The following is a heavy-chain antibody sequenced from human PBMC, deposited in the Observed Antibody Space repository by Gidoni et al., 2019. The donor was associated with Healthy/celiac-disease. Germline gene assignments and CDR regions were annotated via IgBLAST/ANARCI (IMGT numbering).Heavy chain of an antibody. V-gene: IGHV3-48*02. D-gene: IGHD3-22*01. Sequence: EVQLVESGGGLVQPGGSLRLSCAASGFTFSSYSMNWVRQAPGKGLEWVSYISSSSSTIYYADSVKGRFTISRDNAKNSLYLQMNSLRDEDTAVYYCAREGDYYDSSGYPPGDYYYGMDVWGQGTTVTVSS. CDR1: GFTFSSYS. CDR3: AREGDYYDSSGYPPGDYYYGMDV. CDR2: ISSSSSTI. J-gene: IGHJ6*02.